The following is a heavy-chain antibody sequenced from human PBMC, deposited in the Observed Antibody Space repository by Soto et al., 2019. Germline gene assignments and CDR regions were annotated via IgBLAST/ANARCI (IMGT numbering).Heavy chain of an antibody. D-gene: IGHD3-10*01. Sequence: ASVKVSCKASGYTFTGYYMPWVRQAPVQGLEWMGWINPNSGGTNYAQKFQGRVTMTRDTSISTAYMELSRLRSDDTAVYYCASGFYGSGNYYKTAYDAFDIWGQGTMVTLSS. V-gene: IGHV1-2*02. CDR2: INPNSGGT. J-gene: IGHJ3*02. CDR1: GYTFTGYY. CDR3: ASGFYGSGNYYKTAYDAFDI.